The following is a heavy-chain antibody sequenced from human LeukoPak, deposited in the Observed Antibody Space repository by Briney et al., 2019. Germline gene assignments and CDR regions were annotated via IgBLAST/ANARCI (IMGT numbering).Heavy chain of an antibody. Sequence: GASVKVSCETSGYTFTGYYMHWVRQAPGQGLEWMGWINPNSGGTNYAQRFQGRVTMTRDTSMSTAYMELSRLRSDDSAVHYCARYFYDSSGSSSDAFDIWGQGTMVTVSS. CDR3: ARYFYDSSGSSSDAFDI. CDR2: INPNSGGT. CDR1: GYTFTGYY. V-gene: IGHV1-2*02. D-gene: IGHD3-22*01. J-gene: IGHJ3*02.